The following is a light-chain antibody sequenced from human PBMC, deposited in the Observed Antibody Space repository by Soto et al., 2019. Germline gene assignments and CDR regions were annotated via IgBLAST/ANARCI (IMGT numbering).Light chain of an antibody. Sequence: QSVLTQPASVSGSPGQPSTISCTGTSSDVGNYNLVSWYQQHLGKAPKLMIYDVSKRPSGVSNRFSGSKSGNTASLTISGLQADDEADYYCCSYAGDSYVFGTGTKVTVL. J-gene: IGLJ1*01. CDR3: CSYAGDSYV. V-gene: IGLV2-23*02. CDR1: SSDVGNYNL. CDR2: DVS.